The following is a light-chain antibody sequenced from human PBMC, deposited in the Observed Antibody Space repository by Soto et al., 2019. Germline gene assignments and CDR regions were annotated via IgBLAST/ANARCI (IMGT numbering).Light chain of an antibody. CDR1: QSITTW. V-gene: IGKV1-5*01. J-gene: IGKJ1*01. CDR2: DAS. Sequence: DIQMTQSPSTLSAYLGDSVTITCRASQSITTWLAWYQQRPGKAPKLLIYDASSLESGVPSRFSGSGSGTEFTLTISSLQPDDFATYYCQQYNSYWTFGQGTKVDI. CDR3: QQYNSYWT.